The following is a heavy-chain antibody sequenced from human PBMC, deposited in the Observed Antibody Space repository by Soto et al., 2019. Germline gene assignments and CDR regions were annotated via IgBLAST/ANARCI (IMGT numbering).Heavy chain of an antibody. CDR3: ARDVVVAANPCYGMDV. V-gene: IGHV3-11*01. CDR2: ISSSGSTI. J-gene: IGHJ6*02. D-gene: IGHD2-15*01. Sequence: VQLVESGGGLVKPGGSLRLSCAASGFTFSDYYMSWFRQAPGKGLERVSYISSSGSTIYYADSVKGRFTISRDNAKNSLYRQMNSLSAEDTAVYYCARDVVVAANPCYGMDVWCQGTTVTVSS. CDR1: GFTFSDYY.